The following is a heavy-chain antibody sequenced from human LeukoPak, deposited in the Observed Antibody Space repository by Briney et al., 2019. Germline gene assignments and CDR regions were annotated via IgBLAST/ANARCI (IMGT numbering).Heavy chain of an antibody. D-gene: IGHD4-17*01. CDR2: ISAYNGNT. CDR1: GYTFTSYG. Sequence: GASVKVSCKASGYTFTSYGISWVRQAPGQGLEWMGWISAYNGNTNYAQKLQGRVTMTTDTSASTAYMELSSLRSEDTAVYYCARNDYGDYLYYFDYWGQGTLVTVSS. J-gene: IGHJ4*02. V-gene: IGHV1-18*01. CDR3: ARNDYGDYLYYFDY.